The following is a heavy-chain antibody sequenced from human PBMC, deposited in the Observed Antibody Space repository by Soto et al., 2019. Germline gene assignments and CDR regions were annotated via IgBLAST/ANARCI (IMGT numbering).Heavy chain of an antibody. Sequence: QVQLVQSGAEVKKPGSSVKVSCKASGGTFSSYTISWVRQAPGQGLEWMGRIIPILSIANYAQKFQGRVTITADKSTSTAYMELSSLRSEDTAVYYCARGRGSGSYSYYYYGMDVWGQGTTVTVSS. CDR1: GGTFSSYT. CDR3: ARGRGSGSYSYYYYGMDV. J-gene: IGHJ6*02. V-gene: IGHV1-69*02. CDR2: IIPILSIA. D-gene: IGHD3-10*01.